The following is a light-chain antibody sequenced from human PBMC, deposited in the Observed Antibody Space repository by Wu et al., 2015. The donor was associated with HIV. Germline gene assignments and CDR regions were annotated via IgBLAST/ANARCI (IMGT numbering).Light chain of an antibody. CDR2: DAS. CDR3: QQYGTSPWA. CDR1: QSVNSNF. V-gene: IGKV3-20*01. J-gene: IGKJ1*01. Sequence: EIVLTQSPGTLSLSPGERATLSCRASQSVNSNFLAWYQHKPAQAPRLLIFDASRRAPGIADRFSGSGSGTDFTLTISGLEPEDFAVYYCQQYGTSPWAFGQGTKV.